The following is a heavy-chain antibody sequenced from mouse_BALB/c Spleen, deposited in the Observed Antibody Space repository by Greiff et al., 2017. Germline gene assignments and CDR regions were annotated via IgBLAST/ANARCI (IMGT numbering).Heavy chain of an antibody. J-gene: IGHJ4*01. CDR2: ISSGSSTI. CDR3: ASSARANAMDY. Sequence: EVQGVESGGGLVQPGGSRKLSCAASGFTFSSFGMHWVRQAPEKGLEWVAYISSGSSTIYYADTVKGRFTISRDNPKNTLFLQMTSLRSEDTAMYYCASSARANAMDYWGQGTSVTVSS. D-gene: IGHD3-1*01. CDR1: GFTFSSFG. V-gene: IGHV5-17*02.